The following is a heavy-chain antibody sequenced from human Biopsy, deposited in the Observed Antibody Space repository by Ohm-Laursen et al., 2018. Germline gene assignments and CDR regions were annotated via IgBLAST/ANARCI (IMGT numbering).Heavy chain of an antibody. D-gene: IGHD1-1*01. V-gene: IGHV1-18*01. Sequence: ASVKVSCKVSGYTFTSYGISWARQAPGQGLEWMGWINTENGNTIYAQNLQGSVTMTADTSTSTAYMEVTSLRSDDTAVYYCARAKLEPVYYYYGMDVWGQGTTVTVSS. CDR2: INTENGNT. CDR3: ARAKLEPVYYYYGMDV. CDR1: GYTFTSYG. J-gene: IGHJ6*02.